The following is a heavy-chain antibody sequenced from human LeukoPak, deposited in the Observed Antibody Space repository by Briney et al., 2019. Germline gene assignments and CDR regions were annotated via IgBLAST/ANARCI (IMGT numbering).Heavy chain of an antibody. D-gene: IGHD3-10*01. CDR2: INAGNGNT. V-gene: IGHV1-3*01. Sequence: GASVKVSCKASGYTFTGYHMHWVRQAPGQRLEWMGWINAGNGNTKYSQKFQGRVTITRDTSASTAYMELSSLRSEDTAVYYCARGPSSNSQLWFLWNCLDYWGQGTLVTVSS. CDR3: ARGPSSNSQLWFLWNCLDY. J-gene: IGHJ4*02. CDR1: GYTFTGYH.